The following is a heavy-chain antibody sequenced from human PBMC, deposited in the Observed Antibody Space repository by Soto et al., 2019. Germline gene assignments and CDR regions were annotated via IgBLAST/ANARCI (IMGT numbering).Heavy chain of an antibody. D-gene: IGHD6-19*01. V-gene: IGHV3-23*01. Sequence: EVPLLESGGGLVQPGGSLRLSCAASGFTFSSYAMSWVRQAPGKGLEWVSAISGSGGSTYYADSVKGRFTISRDNSKNTLYLQMNSLRAEDTAVYYCAKARFRDSSMFLLDYWGQGTLVTVSS. CDR3: AKARFRDSSMFLLDY. CDR2: ISGSGGST. J-gene: IGHJ4*02. CDR1: GFTFSSYA.